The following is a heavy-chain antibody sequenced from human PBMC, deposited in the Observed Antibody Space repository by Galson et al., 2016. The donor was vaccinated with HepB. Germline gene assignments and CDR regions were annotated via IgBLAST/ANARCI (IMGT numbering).Heavy chain of an antibody. J-gene: IGHJ5*02. CDR2: IYDSRST. V-gene: IGHV4-61*01. Sequence: SETLSLTCTVSAASVSSRNYFWTWIRQPPGKGLEWIGYIYDSRSTNYNHSLASRLTVSVDTSKNQFSLTLTSVTAADTGVYYCARNITPIRGGENWFDPWGQGTLVTVSS. CDR1: AASVSSRNYF. D-gene: IGHD1-20*01. CDR3: ARNITPIRGGENWFDP.